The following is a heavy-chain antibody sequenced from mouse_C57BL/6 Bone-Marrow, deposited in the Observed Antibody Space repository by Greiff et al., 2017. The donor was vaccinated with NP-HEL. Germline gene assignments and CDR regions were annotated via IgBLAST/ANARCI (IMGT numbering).Heavy chain of an antibody. CDR1: GYAFSSYW. Sequence: VHLVESGAELVKPGASVKISCKASGYAFSSYWMNWVKQRPGKGLEWIGQIYPGDGDTNYNGKFKGKATLTADKSSSTAYMQLSSLTSEDSAVYFCARDDGYYVRYFDVWGTGTTVTVSS. D-gene: IGHD2-3*01. J-gene: IGHJ1*03. CDR3: ARDDGYYVRYFDV. CDR2: IYPGDGDT. V-gene: IGHV1-80*01.